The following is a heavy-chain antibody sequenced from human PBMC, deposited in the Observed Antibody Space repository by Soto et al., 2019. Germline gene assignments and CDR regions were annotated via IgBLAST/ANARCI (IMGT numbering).Heavy chain of an antibody. Sequence: QLQLQESGPGLVKPSETLSLTCTVSGGSISSSSYYWGWIRQPPGKGLEWIGSIYYSGSTYYNPSLKSRVTISVDTSKNQFSLKLSSVTAADTAVYYCARRWGSSSWYVIDYWGQGTLVTVSS. D-gene: IGHD6-13*01. CDR1: GGSISSSSYY. V-gene: IGHV4-39*01. CDR2: IYYSGST. J-gene: IGHJ4*02. CDR3: ARRWGSSSWYVIDY.